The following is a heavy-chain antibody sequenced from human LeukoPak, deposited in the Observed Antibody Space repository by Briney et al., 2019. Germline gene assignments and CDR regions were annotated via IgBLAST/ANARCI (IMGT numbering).Heavy chain of an antibody. D-gene: IGHD1-14*01. CDR2: ISYDGSNK. CDR3: AKEPQPAPPITSPEYFDY. V-gene: IGHV3-30*18. CDR1: GFTFSSYG. J-gene: IGHJ4*02. Sequence: GGSLRLSCAASGFTFSSYGMHWVRQAPGKGLEWVAVISYDGSNKYYADSVKGRFTISRDNSKNTLYLQMNSLRAEDTAVYYCAKEPQPAPPITSPEYFDYWGQGTLVTVSS.